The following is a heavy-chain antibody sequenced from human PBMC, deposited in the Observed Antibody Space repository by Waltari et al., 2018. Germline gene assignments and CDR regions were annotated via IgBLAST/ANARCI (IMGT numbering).Heavy chain of an antibody. Sequence: EVQLLESGGGLAQPGGSLRLSCAASGFTFSTFAMSWVRQAPGKGREGVSTIWSSGNTYYADSVKGRFTISRDNSGNTLCLQMNSLRAGDTAVYFCAKGSCSTTSCSYYSFGQPTDYWGQGTPVAVSS. CDR1: GFTFSTFA. J-gene: IGHJ4*02. D-gene: IGHD2-2*01. CDR3: AKGSCSTTSCSYYSFGQPTDY. CDR2: IWSSGNT. V-gene: IGHV3-23*01.